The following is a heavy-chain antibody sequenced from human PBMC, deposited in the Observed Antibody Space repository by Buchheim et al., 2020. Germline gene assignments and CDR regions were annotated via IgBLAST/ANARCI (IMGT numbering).Heavy chain of an antibody. J-gene: IGHJ4*02. Sequence: EVQLVESGGGLVQPGGSLRLSCVASGFTFSSYSMNWVRQAPGKGLEWVSYISSGSSGNTIYYADSVKGRFTIYRDNAERSLYLQMNSLRAEDTAVYFCARGWSVVTDYWGQGT. CDR1: GFTFSSYS. CDR3: ARGWSVVTDY. CDR2: ISSGSSGNTI. V-gene: IGHV3-48*01. D-gene: IGHD2-15*01.